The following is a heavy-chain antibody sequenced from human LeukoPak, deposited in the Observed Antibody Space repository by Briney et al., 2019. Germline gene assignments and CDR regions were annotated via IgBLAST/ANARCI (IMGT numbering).Heavy chain of an antibody. D-gene: IGHD3-10*01. Sequence: GGSPRLSCVASGFTFSAYCMHWVRQGPEKGLEWVSRICPDGSVVNHADSVKGRFTTSRDNAKKTVFLQMNSLRADDTAVYYCVRDLREADHWGLGTLVTVSS. J-gene: IGHJ4*02. CDR1: GFTFSAYC. CDR2: ICPDGSVV. CDR3: VRDLREADH. V-gene: IGHV3-74*01.